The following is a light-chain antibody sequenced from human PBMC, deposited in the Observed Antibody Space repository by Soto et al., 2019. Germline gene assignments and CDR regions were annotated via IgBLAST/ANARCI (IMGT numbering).Light chain of an antibody. CDR3: SSYTSSSTRV. V-gene: IGLV2-14*01. CDR2: EVS. Sequence: QSALTQPASVSGSPGQSITISCTGTSSDVGGYNYVSWYQQHPGKAPKLMIYEVSNRPSGVSNRFSHSKSGNTASLTISGLQAEDEADYYCSSYTSSSTRVFGGGTKLTVL. J-gene: IGLJ3*02. CDR1: SSDVGGYNY.